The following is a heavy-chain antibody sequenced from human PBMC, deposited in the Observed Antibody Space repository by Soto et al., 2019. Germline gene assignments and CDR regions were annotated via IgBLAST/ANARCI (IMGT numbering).Heavy chain of an antibody. V-gene: IGHV4-30-4*01. CDR3: AREPPYYDSSGIDY. J-gene: IGHJ4*02. CDR1: GGSISSGDYY. Sequence: SETLSLTCTVSGGSISSGDYYWSWIRQPPGKGLEWIGYIYYSGSTYYNPSLKSRVTISVDTSKNQFSLKLSSVTAADTAVYYCAREPPYYDSSGIDYWGQGXLVTVYS. CDR2: IYYSGST. D-gene: IGHD3-22*01.